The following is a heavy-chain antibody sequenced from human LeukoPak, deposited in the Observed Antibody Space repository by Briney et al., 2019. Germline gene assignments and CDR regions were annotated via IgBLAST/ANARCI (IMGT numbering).Heavy chain of an antibody. D-gene: IGHD3-10*01. CDR1: GGSISSYY. Sequence: SESLSLTCTVSGGSISSYYWSWIRQPPGHGLEWIGYIYYSGSTNYGPSLKSRVTISVDTSKNQFSLKLSSVTAADTAVYYCARRLTMVLDVWGKGTTVTVSS. CDR2: IYYSGST. V-gene: IGHV4-59*08. CDR3: ARRLTMVLDV. J-gene: IGHJ6*04.